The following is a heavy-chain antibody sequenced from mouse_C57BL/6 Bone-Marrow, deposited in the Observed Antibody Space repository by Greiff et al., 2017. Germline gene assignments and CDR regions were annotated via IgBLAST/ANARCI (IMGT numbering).Heavy chain of an antibody. V-gene: IGHV1-64*01. CDR3: ARWWLGPWFAY. CDR1: GYTFTSYW. CDR2: ISPNSGST. J-gene: IGHJ3*01. D-gene: IGHD1-1*02. Sequence: QVQLQQPWAELVKPGASVKLSCKASGYTFTSYWMHWVKPRPGQGLECIGMISPNSGSTNYNEKFKSKATLTVDTSSRTAYMQLSSLTSEDSAVYYGARWWLGPWFAYWGQGTLVTVSA.